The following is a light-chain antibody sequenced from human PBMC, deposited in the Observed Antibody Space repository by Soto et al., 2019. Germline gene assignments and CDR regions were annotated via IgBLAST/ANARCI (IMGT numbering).Light chain of an antibody. CDR3: QQYYSTRT. V-gene: IGKV4-1*01. CDR2: WAS. J-gene: IGKJ1*01. Sequence: DIVMTQSPYSLSVSLCERATINCRCIRSGLYSSNNKNYLAWYQQKPGQPPKLLIYWASTRESGVPDRFSGSGSGTDFTLTISSLQAEDVAVYYCQQYYSTRTFGQGTKVDIK. CDR1: RSGLYSSNNKNY.